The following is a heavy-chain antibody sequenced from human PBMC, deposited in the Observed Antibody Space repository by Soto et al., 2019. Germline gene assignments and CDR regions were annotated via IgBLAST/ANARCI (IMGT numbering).Heavy chain of an antibody. V-gene: IGHV1-69*06. Sequence: QVQLVQSGAEVKKPGSSVKVSCQASGGTFSSYAISWVRQAPGQGLEWMGGIIPIFGTANYAQKFQGRVTITADKSTSTAYMELSSLRSEDTAVYYCARAHRRYYDFWGGMDVWGQGTTVTVSS. D-gene: IGHD3-3*01. CDR3: ARAHRRYYDFWGGMDV. CDR1: GGTFSSYA. J-gene: IGHJ6*02. CDR2: IIPIFGTA.